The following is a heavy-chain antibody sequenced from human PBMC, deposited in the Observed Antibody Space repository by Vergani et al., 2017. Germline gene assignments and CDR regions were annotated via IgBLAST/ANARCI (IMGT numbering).Heavy chain of an antibody. CDR3: ARAEVGELALGY. CDR1: GYTFTSYA. D-gene: IGHD3-10*01. CDR2: INAGNGNT. Sequence: QVQLVQSGAEVKKPGASVKVSCKASGYTFTSYAMHWVRQAPGQRLEWMGWINAGNGNTKYSQKIQGRVTITRDTSASTAYMELSSLRSEDTAVYYCARAEVGELALGYWGQGTLVTVSS. V-gene: IGHV1-3*01. J-gene: IGHJ4*02.